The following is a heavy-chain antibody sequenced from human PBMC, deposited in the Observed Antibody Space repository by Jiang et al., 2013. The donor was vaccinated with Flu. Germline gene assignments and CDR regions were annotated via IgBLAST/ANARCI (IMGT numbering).Heavy chain of an antibody. Sequence: SGGGLIQPGGSLRLSCSTSGFIFSDFAMSWVRQAPGRGLQWVSAISDHGRNTYYADSVKGRFTISRDNSKNTLYLQMNSLRADDTAIYYCAKDPPMTTTKPFDYWGQGTLVTVSS. CDR1: GFIFSDFA. CDR3: AKDPPMTTTKPFDY. J-gene: IGHJ4*02. CDR2: ISDHGRNT. D-gene: IGHD1-1*01. V-gene: IGHV3-23*01.